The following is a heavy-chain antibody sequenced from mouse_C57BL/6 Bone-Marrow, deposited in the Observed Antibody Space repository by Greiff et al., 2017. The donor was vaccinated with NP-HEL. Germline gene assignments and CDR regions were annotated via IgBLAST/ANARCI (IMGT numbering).Heavy chain of an antibody. CDR1: GYTFTDHT. D-gene: IGHD1-1*01. V-gene: IGHV1-78*01. CDR3: ARRGEFYYYGSSYGAMDY. J-gene: IGHJ4*01. CDR2: IYPRDGST. Sequence: VQRVESDAELVKPGASVKISCKVSGYTFTDHTIHWMKQRPEQGLEWIGYIYPRDGSTKYNEKFKGKATLTADKSSSTAYMQLNSLTSEDSAVYFCARRGEFYYYGSSYGAMDYWGQGTSVTVSS.